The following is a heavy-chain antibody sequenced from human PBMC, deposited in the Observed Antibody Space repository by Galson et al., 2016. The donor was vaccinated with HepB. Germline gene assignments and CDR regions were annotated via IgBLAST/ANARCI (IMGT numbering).Heavy chain of an antibody. J-gene: IGHJ4*02. CDR1: GGSISSSSSY. CDR3: ATQKLLWFGEGDF. V-gene: IGHV4-39*01. D-gene: IGHD3-10*01. CDR2: IHYSGST. Sequence: ETLSLTCTVSGGSISSSSSYWGWIRQPPGKGLEWIRSIHYSGSTYYNPSPKSRVTMSVDTSKNQFSLRLTSVTAADTAVYYCATQKLLWFGEGDFWGQGTLVTVSS.